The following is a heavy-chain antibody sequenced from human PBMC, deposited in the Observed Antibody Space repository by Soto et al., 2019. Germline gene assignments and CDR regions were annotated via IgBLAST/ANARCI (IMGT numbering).Heavy chain of an antibody. J-gene: IGHJ6*02. V-gene: IGHV3-21*01. CDR3: ARVRLVRFNSYYYGMDV. CDR2: ISSSSSYI. Sequence: KPGGSLRLSCAASGFTFSSYSMNWVRQAPGKGLEWVSSISSSSSYIYYADSVKGRFTISRDNAKNSLYLQMNSLRAEDTAVYYCARVRLVRFNSYYYGMDVWGQGTTVTVSS. D-gene: IGHD2-2*01. CDR1: GFTFSSYS.